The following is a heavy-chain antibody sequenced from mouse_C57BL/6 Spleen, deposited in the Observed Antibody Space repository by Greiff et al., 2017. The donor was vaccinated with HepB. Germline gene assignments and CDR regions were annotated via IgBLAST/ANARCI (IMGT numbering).Heavy chain of an antibody. CDR2: IYPGSGST. J-gene: IGHJ4*01. CDR1: GYTFTSYW. Sequence: QVQLKQPGAELVKPGASVKMSCKASGYTFTSYWITWVKQRPGQGLEWIGDIYPGSGSTNYNEKFKSKATLTVDTSSSTAYMQLSSLTSEDSAVYYCARYDYYGKNAMDYWGQGTSVTVSS. D-gene: IGHD1-1*01. CDR3: ARYDYYGKNAMDY. V-gene: IGHV1-55*01.